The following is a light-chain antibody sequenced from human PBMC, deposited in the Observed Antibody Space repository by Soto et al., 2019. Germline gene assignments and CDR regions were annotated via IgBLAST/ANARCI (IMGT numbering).Light chain of an antibody. CDR1: TGAVTSGHY. CDR2: DTS. Sequence: QAVVTQEPSLTVSPGGTVTLTCGSSTGAVTSGHYPYWFQQKPGQAPRTLIYDTSNKHSWTPARFSGSLLGGKAALTLSGAHPEDEAEYYCLLSYSGARVVFGGGTTLTV. J-gene: IGLJ2*01. CDR3: LLSYSGARVV. V-gene: IGLV7-46*01.